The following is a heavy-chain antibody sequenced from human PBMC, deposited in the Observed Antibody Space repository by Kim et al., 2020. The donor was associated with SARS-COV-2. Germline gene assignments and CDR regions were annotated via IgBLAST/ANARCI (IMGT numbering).Heavy chain of an antibody. V-gene: IGHV3-13*01. J-gene: IGHJ6*02. CDR2: IGTAGDT. CDR1: GFTFSSYD. Sequence: GGSLRLSCAASGFTFSSYDMHWVRQATGKGLEWVSAIGTAGDTYYPGSVKGRFTISRENAKNSLYLQMNSLRAGDTAVYYCAREGKVRGVIPPQTYYYYGMDVWGQGTTVTVSS. CDR3: AREGKVRGVIPPQTYYYYGMDV. D-gene: IGHD3-10*01.